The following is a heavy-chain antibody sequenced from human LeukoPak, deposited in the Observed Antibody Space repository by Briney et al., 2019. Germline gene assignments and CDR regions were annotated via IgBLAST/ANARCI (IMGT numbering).Heavy chain of an antibody. CDR3: ASGHDPIYFDY. J-gene: IGHJ4*02. CDR1: GFTFSSDA. D-gene: IGHD5-12*01. V-gene: IGHV3-23*01. CDR2: ITGSDDRT. Sequence: GGSLRLSCAASGFTFSSDAMTWVRQAPGKGLEWVSTITGSDDRTYYADSVKGRFTISRDNSKNTLYLQMNSLRAEDTAVYYCASGHDPIYFDYWGQGTLVTVSS.